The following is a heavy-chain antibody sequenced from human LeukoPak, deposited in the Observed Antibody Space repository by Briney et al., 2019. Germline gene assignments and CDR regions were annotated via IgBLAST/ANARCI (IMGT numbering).Heavy chain of an antibody. Sequence: GGSLRLSCVASGFTFSNYWMHWVRQPPGKGLVWVSRTYVDGRTTNYADSVKGRFTISRDNAKNTVYLEMNSLSVEDTATYYCIRDFRSADLWGQGTLVTVTS. J-gene: IGHJ5*02. V-gene: IGHV3-74*01. CDR1: GFTFSNYW. CDR2: TYVDGRTT. CDR3: IRDFRSADL.